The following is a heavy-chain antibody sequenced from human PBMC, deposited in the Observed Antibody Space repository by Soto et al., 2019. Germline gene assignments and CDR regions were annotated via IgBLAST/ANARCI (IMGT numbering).Heavy chain of an antibody. CDR2: INHSGST. V-gene: IGHV4-34*01. CDR3: ARFTGLDYYDSSGYYYALITWFCP. D-gene: IGHD3-22*01. CDR1: GGSFSGYY. J-gene: IGHJ5*02. Sequence: SETLSLTCAVYGGSFSGYYLSWIRQPPGKGLEWIGEINHSGSTNYNPSLKSRVTISVDTSKNQFSLKLSSVTAADTAVYYCARFTGLDYYDSSGYYYALITWFCPGGQGTMVNIYS.